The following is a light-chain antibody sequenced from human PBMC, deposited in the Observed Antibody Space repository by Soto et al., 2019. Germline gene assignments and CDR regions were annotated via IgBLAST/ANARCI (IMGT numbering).Light chain of an antibody. CDR3: QQYNSYPWT. CDR1: QSISNW. J-gene: IGKJ1*01. V-gene: IGKV1-5*01. Sequence: DILMTQSPSTLSASVGDRVTITCRASQSISNWLAWYQQKPGKAPKLLIYDVSRLESGVPSRFSGSGSGTEFIITISSLQPDDFATYYCQQYNSYPWTFGQGTKVEIK. CDR2: DVS.